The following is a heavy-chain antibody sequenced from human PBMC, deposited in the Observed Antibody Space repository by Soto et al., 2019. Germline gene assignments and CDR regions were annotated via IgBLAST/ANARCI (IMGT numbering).Heavy chain of an antibody. CDR1: GYSFTSYW. J-gene: IGHJ6*02. Sequence: PGESLKISCKGSGYSFTSYWIGWVRQMPGKGLEWMGIIYPGDSGTRYSPSLQGQVTISADKSISAAYLQWSSLKASDTAMYYCARHGDSISYQRRIAARTYYYYYGMDVWGQGTTVTVSS. D-gene: IGHD6-6*01. V-gene: IGHV5-51*01. CDR2: IYPGDSGT. CDR3: ARHGDSISYQRRIAARTYYYYYGMDV.